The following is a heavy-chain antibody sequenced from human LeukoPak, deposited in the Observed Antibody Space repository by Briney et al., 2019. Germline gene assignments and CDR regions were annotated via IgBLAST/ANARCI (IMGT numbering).Heavy chain of an antibody. V-gene: IGHV5-51*01. Sequence: GESLKISCKGSGYSFTSYWIGWVRQMPGKGLEWMGVIYPGDSDTRYSPSFQGQVTISADKSINTAYLQWSSLKASDTAMYYCARRSVIAAVVRAFDIWGQGTMVTVSS. D-gene: IGHD6-13*01. CDR1: GYSFTSYW. CDR2: IYPGDSDT. J-gene: IGHJ3*02. CDR3: ARRSVIAAVVRAFDI.